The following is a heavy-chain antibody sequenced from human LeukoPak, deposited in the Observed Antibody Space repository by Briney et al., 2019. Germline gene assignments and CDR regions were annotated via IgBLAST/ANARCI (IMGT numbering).Heavy chain of an antibody. CDR3: ARGGVSSGWAYYYYYYAMYV. CDR1: GGSISSGDYY. CDR2: IYYSGST. D-gene: IGHD6-19*01. V-gene: IGHV4-30-4*08. J-gene: IGHJ6*02. Sequence: SETLSLTCTVSGGSISSGDYYWSWIRQHPGRGLEWIGYIYYSGSTYYNPSLKSRLTISLDTSKNQFSLKLSSVTAADTAVYYCARGGVSSGWAYYYYYYAMYVWGQGTTVTVSS.